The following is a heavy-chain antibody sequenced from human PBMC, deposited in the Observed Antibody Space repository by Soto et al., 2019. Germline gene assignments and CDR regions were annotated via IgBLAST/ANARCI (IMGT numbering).Heavy chain of an antibody. J-gene: IGHJ4*02. Sequence: SETLSLTCTVSGGSISSGDYYWSWIRQPPGKGLEWIAYIYYSGNTYYNQSLKSRASLSVDTSKNQFSLNLNSVTAADTAVYYCARAYSGYAYNYWGPGALVTVSS. CDR2: IYYSGNT. CDR3: ARAYSGYAYNY. D-gene: IGHD5-12*01. CDR1: GGSISSGDYY. V-gene: IGHV4-30-4*01.